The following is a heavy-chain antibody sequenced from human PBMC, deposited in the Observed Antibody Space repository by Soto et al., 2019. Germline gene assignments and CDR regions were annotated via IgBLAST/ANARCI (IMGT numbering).Heavy chain of an antibody. CDR3: ARCRARCLDY. Sequence: SETLSLTCAVYGGSFSGYYWSWIRQPPGKGLEWIGEINHSGSTNYNPSLRSRVTISVDTSKNQFSLNLNSVTAADTVVYYLARCRARCLDYCGQGTPDTGSA. CDR2: INHSGST. J-gene: IGHJ4*02. V-gene: IGHV4-34*01. CDR1: GGSFSGYY.